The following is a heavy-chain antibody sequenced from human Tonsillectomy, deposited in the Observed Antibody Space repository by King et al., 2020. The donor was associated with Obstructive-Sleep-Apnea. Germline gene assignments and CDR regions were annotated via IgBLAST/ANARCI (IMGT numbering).Heavy chain of an antibody. CDR3: ATFWYNPSGWSSDNYYYGMDV. Sequence: VQLQESGPGLVKPSETLSLTCTVSGGSISRSSYYWGWIRQPPGKGLEWIGSIYYSGSTYYNPSLKSRVTISVDTFKNQFSLKLSSVTAADTAVYYCATFWYNPSGWSSDNYYYGMDVWGQGTTVTVSS. CDR1: GGSISRSSYY. J-gene: IGHJ6*02. CDR2: IYYSGST. V-gene: IGHV4-39*07. D-gene: IGHD6-19*01.